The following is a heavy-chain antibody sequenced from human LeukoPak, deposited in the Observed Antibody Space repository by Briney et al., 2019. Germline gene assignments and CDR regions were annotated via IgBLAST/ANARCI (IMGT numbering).Heavy chain of an antibody. CDR2: IYYSGST. CDR1: GGSISTSSYY. J-gene: IGHJ1*01. CDR3: VAHSSSCCDFQH. D-gene: IGHD6-13*01. Sequence: SETLSLTCTVSGGSISTSSYYGGWIRQPPGKGLEWIGSIYYSGSTNYNPSLKSRVTISVDTSKNQFSLRLSSVTAADTAVYYCVAHSSSCCDFQHWGQGTLVTVSS. V-gene: IGHV4-39*01.